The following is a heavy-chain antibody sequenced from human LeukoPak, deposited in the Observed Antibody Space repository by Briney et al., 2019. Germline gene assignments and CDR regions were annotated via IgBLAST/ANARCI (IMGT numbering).Heavy chain of an antibody. V-gene: IGHV4-34*01. CDR1: GGSFSGYY. CDR2: INHSGST. CDR3: ARRPLGYCSSTSCPTPYYFDY. Sequence: SETLSLTCAVSGGSFSGYYWSWIRQPPGKGLEWIGEINHSGSTNYNPSLKSRVTISVDTSKNQFSLKLSSVTAADTAVYYCARRPLGYCSSTSCPTPYYFDYWGQGTLVTVSS. J-gene: IGHJ4*02. D-gene: IGHD2-2*01.